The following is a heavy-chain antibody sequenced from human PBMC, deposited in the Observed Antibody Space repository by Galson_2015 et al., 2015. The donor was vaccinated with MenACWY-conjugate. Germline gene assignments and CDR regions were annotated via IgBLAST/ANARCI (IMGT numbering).Heavy chain of an antibody. CDR1: GFTFSTYD. V-gene: IGHV3-13*04. CDR2: IGFGGGT. CDR3: ARASGLSGYSMDV. Sequence: SLRLSCAASGFTFSTYDFHWVRQAAGKGLEWVSGIGFGGGTHYLDSVKGRFTIPRENAQNSLYLQIHSLRAGDTAVYYCARASGLSGYSMDVWGQGTTVTVSS. J-gene: IGHJ6*02. D-gene: IGHD3-3*01.